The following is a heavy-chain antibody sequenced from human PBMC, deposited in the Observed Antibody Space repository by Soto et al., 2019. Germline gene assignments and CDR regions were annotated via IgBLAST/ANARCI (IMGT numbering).Heavy chain of an antibody. Sequence: SETLSLTCAVYGGSFSGYYWSWIRQPPGKGLEWIGEINHSGSTNYNPSLKSRVTISVDTSKNQFSLKLSSVTAADTAVYYCASECSGGSGYIVSPFYIWGRGTMVPVSS. V-gene: IGHV4-34*01. J-gene: IGHJ3*02. CDR2: INHSGST. CDR1: GGSFSGYY. CDR3: ASECSGGSGYIVSPFYI. D-gene: IGHD2-15*01.